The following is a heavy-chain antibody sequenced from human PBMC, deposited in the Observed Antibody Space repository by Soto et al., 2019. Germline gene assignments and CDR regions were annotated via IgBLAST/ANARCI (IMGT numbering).Heavy chain of an antibody. CDR3: ARVIAAAATPFDY. J-gene: IGHJ4*02. CDR1: GYSISSGYY. CDR2: IYHSGST. Sequence: PSETLSLTCTVSGYSISSGYYWGWIRQPPGKGLEWIGSIYHSGSTYYNPSLESRVTISVDTSKNQFSLKLSSVTAADTAVYYCARVIAAAATPFDYWGQGTLVTVSS. V-gene: IGHV4-38-2*02. D-gene: IGHD6-13*01.